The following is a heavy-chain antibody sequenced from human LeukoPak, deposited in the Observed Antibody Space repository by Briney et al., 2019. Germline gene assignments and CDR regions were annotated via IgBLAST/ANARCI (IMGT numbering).Heavy chain of an antibody. D-gene: IGHD3-16*01. CDR1: GFTFSNYG. CDR3: AKDGEITFEGVMIGYFDY. Sequence: GGSLRLSCAASGFTFSNYGMHWVRQAPGKGLEWVAFIRYDGSNKYYADSVKGRFTISRDNSKNTLYLQMNSLRAEDTAVYYCAKDGEITFEGVMIGYFDYWGQGTLVTVSS. J-gene: IGHJ4*02. V-gene: IGHV3-30*02. CDR2: IRYDGSNK.